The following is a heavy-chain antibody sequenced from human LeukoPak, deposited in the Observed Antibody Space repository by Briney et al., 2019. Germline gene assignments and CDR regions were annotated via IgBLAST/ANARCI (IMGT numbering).Heavy chain of an antibody. J-gene: IGHJ4*02. CDR3: AKLHSSSWYGRWGYFDY. D-gene: IGHD6-13*01. CDR2: ISGSGGST. Sequence: PGGSLRLSCAASGFTFSSYAMSWVRQAPGKGLEWVSAISGSGGSTYYADSVKGRFTISRDNSKNTLYLQMNSLRAEDTAVYYCAKLHSSSWYGRWGYFDYWGQGTLVTVSS. V-gene: IGHV3-23*01. CDR1: GFTFSSYA.